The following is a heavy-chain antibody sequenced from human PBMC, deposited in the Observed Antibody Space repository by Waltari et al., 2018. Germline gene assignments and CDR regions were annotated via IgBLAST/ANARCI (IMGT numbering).Heavy chain of an antibody. D-gene: IGHD3-22*01. Sequence: QAQLVESGGGVVQPGGSLRLSCAASGFNFNNHGMPWVRQAPGKGPEWVAFIEYDGYNKHYADSVKGRFTISRDNSKNTLYLQLSGLSREDTAVYSCAKGPDSSHYFSNWLDPWGQGTLVTVSS. CDR1: GFNFNNHG. CDR2: IEYDGYNK. CDR3: AKGPDSSHYFSNWLDP. V-gene: IGHV3-30*02. J-gene: IGHJ5*02.